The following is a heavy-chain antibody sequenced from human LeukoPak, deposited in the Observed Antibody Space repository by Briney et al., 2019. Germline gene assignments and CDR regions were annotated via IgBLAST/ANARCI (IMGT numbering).Heavy chain of an antibody. V-gene: IGHV3-21*01. D-gene: IGHD3-3*01. Sequence: PGGSLRLSCAASGFTFSSYSMNWVRQAPGKGLEWVSSISSSSSYIYYADSVKGRFTISRDNAKNSLYLQMNSLRAEDTAVYYCARDLLRFLEWPHRRADYFDYWGQGTLVTVSS. CDR3: ARDLLRFLEWPHRRADYFDY. CDR2: ISSSSSYI. CDR1: GFTFSSYS. J-gene: IGHJ4*02.